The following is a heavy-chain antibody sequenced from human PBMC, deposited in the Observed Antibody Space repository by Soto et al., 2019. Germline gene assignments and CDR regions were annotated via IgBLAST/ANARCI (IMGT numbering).Heavy chain of an antibody. V-gene: IGHV5-51*01. CDR2: IYPGDSDT. CDR3: ARRVSTVTTSDAFDI. CDR1: GYSFTSYW. J-gene: IGHJ3*02. D-gene: IGHD4-17*01. Sequence: GESLKISCKGSGYSFTSYWIGWVRQMPGKGLEWMGIIYPGDSDTRYSPSFQGQVTISADKSISTAYLQWSSLKASDTAMYYCARRVSTVTTSDAFDIWGQGTMVTVSS.